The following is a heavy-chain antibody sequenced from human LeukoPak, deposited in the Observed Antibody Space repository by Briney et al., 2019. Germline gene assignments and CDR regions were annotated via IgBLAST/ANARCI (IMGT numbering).Heavy chain of an antibody. V-gene: IGHV3-33*01. CDR1: GFTFSSYG. D-gene: IGHD3-22*01. CDR3: ARDRAASDSSGVWFDP. J-gene: IGHJ5*02. CDR2: IWYDGSNK. Sequence: GGSLRLSCAASGFTFSSYGMHWVRQAPGKGPEWVAVIWYDGSNKYYADSVKGRFTISRDNSKNTLYLQMNSLRAEDTAVYYCARDRAASDSSGVWFDPWGQGTLVTVSS.